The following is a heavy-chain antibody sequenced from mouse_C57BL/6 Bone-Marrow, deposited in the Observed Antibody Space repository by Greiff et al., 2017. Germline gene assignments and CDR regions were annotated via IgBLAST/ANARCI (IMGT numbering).Heavy chain of an antibody. J-gene: IGHJ2*01. CDR1: GFTFSSYA. V-gene: IGHV5-4*01. Sequence: EVQLVESGGGLVKPGGSLKLSCAASGFTFSSYAMSWVRQTPEKRLEWVATISDGGSYTYYPDNVKGRFTISRDNAKNNLYLQMSHLKSEDTAMYYCAREDYYGSSYGYWGQGTTLTVSS. D-gene: IGHD1-1*01. CDR3: AREDYYGSSYGY. CDR2: ISDGGSYT.